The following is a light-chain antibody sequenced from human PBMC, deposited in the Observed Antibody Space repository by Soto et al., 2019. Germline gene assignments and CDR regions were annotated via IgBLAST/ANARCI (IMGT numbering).Light chain of an antibody. J-gene: IGKJ1*01. V-gene: IGKV3-20*01. CDR2: GAS. CDR1: QTVPSSQ. CDR3: QHYGRSPRT. Sequence: EIVLTQSPGTLSLSPGERATLSCRASQTVPSSQLTWYQQKPGQTTRVLIYGASSRATGITDRFSGRGSGTDFTLTIARLKPEDFAVYYCQHYGRSPRTYGQGTKVELK.